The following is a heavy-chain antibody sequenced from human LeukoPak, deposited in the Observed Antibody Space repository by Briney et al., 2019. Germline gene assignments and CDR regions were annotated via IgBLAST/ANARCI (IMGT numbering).Heavy chain of an antibody. V-gene: IGHV4-4*07. J-gene: IGHJ5*02. CDR1: GESMTPYY. Sequence: SETLSLTCSVSGESMTPYYWTWIRQSAGKGLEWLGRVFHTGQHNYNPSLKSRLPMSLDASRNLVSLTLTSVTAADTAIYYCARVSGYCSGGRCYGGQWFDPWGQGTLVIVSS. CDR2: VFHTGQH. CDR3: ARVSGYCSGGRCYGGQWFDP. D-gene: IGHD2-15*01.